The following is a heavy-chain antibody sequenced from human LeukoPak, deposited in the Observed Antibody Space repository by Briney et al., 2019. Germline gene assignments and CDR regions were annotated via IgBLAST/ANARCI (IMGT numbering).Heavy chain of an antibody. CDR1: GFTFSSYA. J-gene: IGHJ6*03. CDR3: ARDNYYGTSYYYYYYMDV. Sequence: GGSLRLSCAASGFTFSSYAMHWVRQAPGKGLEWVAVISYDGSNKYYADSVKGRFTISRVNSKNTLYLQMNSLRAEDTAVYYCARDNYYGTSYYYYYYMDVWGKGTTVTVSS. V-gene: IGHV3-30*01. CDR2: ISYDGSNK. D-gene: IGHD1-26*01.